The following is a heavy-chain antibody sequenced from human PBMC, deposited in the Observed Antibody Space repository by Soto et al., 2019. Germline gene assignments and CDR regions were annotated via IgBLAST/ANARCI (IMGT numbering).Heavy chain of an antibody. CDR1: GGSFSGYY. J-gene: IGHJ6*03. CDR3: ARGGELWPSSYYYYYMDV. V-gene: IGHV4-34*01. D-gene: IGHD3-10*01. CDR2: INHSGST. Sequence: QVQLQQWGAGLLKPSETLSLTCAVYGGSFSGYYWSWIRQPPGKGLEWIGEINHSGSTNYNPSLKSRVTISVDTSKNQFYLKLSSVTAADTAVYYCARGGELWPSSYYYYYMDVWGKGTTVTVSS.